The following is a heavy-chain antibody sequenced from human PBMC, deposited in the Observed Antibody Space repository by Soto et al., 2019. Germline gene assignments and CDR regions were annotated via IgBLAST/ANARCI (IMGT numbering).Heavy chain of an antibody. V-gene: IGHV3-23*01. CDR3: AKYTMIVVVTHNWFDP. J-gene: IGHJ5*02. CDR2: ISGSGGNT. Sequence: EVQLLESGGGLVQRGGSLRLSCAASGFTFSSYAMSWVRQAPGKGLEWVSAISGSGGNTYYADSVKGRFTISRDNSKNTLYLQMNSLRAEDTAVYYCAKYTMIVVVTHNWFDPWGQGTLVTVSS. CDR1: GFTFSSYA. D-gene: IGHD3-22*01.